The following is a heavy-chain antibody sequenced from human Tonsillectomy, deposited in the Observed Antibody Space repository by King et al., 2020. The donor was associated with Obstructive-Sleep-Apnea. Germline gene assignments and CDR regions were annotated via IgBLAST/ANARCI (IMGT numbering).Heavy chain of an antibody. CDR3: VRDSNWAFDY. CDR2: VRTDISTI. D-gene: IGHD7-27*01. CDR1: GFIFSRYS. J-gene: IGHJ4*02. Sequence: QLVQSGGGLVQPGGSLRLSCAASGFIFSRYSMNWVRQAPGKGLEWISYVRTDISTIHYADSVKGRFTISRDDAKDSLFLQMNSLRAEDTAVYYCVRDSNWAFDYWGQGTLVTVSS. V-gene: IGHV3-48*04.